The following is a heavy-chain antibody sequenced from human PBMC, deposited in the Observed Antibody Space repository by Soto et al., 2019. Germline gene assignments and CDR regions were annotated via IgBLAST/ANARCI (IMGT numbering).Heavy chain of an antibody. CDR2: ITWNGANT. V-gene: IGHV3-43*01. CDR1: GFRFDEYN. Sequence: GGSLRLSCAASGFRFDEYNMHWVRQAPGKGLEWLSLITWNGANTYYADSVKGRFTISRDGTTKSVSLQMTSLKREDTGLYYCARETLSYGSALDVWGQGTTVTVSS. CDR3: ARETLSYGSALDV. D-gene: IGHD3-16*01. J-gene: IGHJ6*02.